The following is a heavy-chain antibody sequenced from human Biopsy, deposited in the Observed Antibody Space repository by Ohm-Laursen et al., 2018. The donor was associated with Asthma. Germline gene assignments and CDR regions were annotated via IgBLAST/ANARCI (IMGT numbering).Heavy chain of an antibody. CDR1: GYPFTDYY. J-gene: IGHJ2*01. D-gene: IGHD3-16*01. V-gene: IGHV1-2*06. Sequence: SVKVSCTASGYPFTDYYVHWVRQAPGQGLEWMGRIDPNSGGTNYAQKFLGRVTMTRDTSVNTAFMVLSRLRSDDTAVYYCARIKIRIGAGTDRYFDLWGRGTLVTVSS. CDR3: ARIKIRIGAGTDRYFDL. CDR2: IDPNSGGT.